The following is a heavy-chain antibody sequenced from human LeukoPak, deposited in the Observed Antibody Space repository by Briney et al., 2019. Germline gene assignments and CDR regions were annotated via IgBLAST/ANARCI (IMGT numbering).Heavy chain of an antibody. CDR2: ISGSGGST. Sequence: GGSLRLSCAASGFTFSSYGMSWVRQAPGKGLEWVSAISGSGGSTYYADSVKGRFTISRDNFKNTLYLQMNSLRADDTAVYYCAKDGGVWFGESNDYWGQGTLVTVSS. V-gene: IGHV3-23*01. D-gene: IGHD3-10*01. CDR3: AKDGGVWFGESNDY. J-gene: IGHJ4*02. CDR1: GFTFSSYG.